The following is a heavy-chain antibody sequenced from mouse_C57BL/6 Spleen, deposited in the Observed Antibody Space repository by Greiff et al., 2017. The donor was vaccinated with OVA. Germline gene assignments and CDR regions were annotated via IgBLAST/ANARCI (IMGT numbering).Heavy chain of an antibody. CDR1: GYTFTSYD. Sequence: VQRVESGPELVKPGASVKLSCKASGYTFTSYDINWVKQRPGQGLEWIGWIYPRDGSTKYNEKFKGKATLTVDTSSSTAYMELHSLTSEDSAVYFCARSYGSSPYAMDYWGQGTSVTVSS. CDR3: ARSYGSSPYAMDY. CDR2: IYPRDGST. J-gene: IGHJ4*01. V-gene: IGHV1-85*01. D-gene: IGHD1-1*01.